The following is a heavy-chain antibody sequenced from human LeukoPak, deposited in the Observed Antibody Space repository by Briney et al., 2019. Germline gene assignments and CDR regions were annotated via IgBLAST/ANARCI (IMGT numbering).Heavy chain of an antibody. CDR1: GGSFSGYY. CDR2: INHSGSA. J-gene: IGHJ5*02. CDR3: ARQEIGLRSFDP. Sequence: SETLSLTCAVYGGSFSGYYWSWIRQPPGKGLEWIGEINHSGSANYNPSLKSRVTISVDTSKNQFSLNLSSVTAADTAVYYCARQEIGLRSFDPWGQGTLVTVSS. D-gene: IGHD3/OR15-3a*01. V-gene: IGHV4-34*01.